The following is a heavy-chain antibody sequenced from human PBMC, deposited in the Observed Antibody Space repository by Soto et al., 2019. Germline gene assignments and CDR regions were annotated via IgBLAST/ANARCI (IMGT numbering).Heavy chain of an antibody. J-gene: IGHJ4*02. Sequence: SETLSLTCTVSGGSISSGGYYWSWIRQHPGKGLEWIGYIYYSGSTYYNPSLKSRVTISVDTSKNQFSLKLSSVTAADTAVYYCARVGGYCSGGSCYTPENYFDYWGQGTLVTVSS. CDR1: GGSISSGGYY. CDR2: IYYSGST. CDR3: ARVGGYCSGGSCYTPENYFDY. V-gene: IGHV4-31*03. D-gene: IGHD2-15*01.